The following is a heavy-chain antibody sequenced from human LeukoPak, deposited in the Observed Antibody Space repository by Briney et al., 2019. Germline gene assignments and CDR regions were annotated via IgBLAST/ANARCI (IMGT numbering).Heavy chain of an antibody. D-gene: IGHD2-2*02. CDR1: GFTFRSYT. CDR3: ARPDRSSTSCYTLEY. Sequence: PGGSLRLSCAASGFTFRSYTMRWVRQAPGKGLEWISAISDSGDTTDYADSVRGRFTVSRDNAKDTLYLQMNSLRAEDTAVYYCARPDRSSTSCYTLEYWGQGTLVTVSS. V-gene: IGHV3-23*01. J-gene: IGHJ4*02. CDR2: ISDSGDTT.